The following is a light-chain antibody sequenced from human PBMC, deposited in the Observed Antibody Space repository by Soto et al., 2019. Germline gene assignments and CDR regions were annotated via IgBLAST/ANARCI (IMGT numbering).Light chain of an antibody. J-gene: IGKJ1*01. Sequence: DIQMTQSPSTLCASVGDRGISTCRASQNVGRYSAWYQQIPGKATNSLISKASSLESGAPSRFSGSGSGSDFTLPISSLQPEDFVTYYCQQYFSYPWTFGRGTKV. CDR2: KAS. V-gene: IGKV1-5*03. CDR1: QNVGRY. CDR3: QQYFSYPWT.